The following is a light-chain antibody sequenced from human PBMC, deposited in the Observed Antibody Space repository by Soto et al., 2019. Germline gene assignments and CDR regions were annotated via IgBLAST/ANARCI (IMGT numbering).Light chain of an antibody. CDR3: QQYHNYPVT. V-gene: IGKV1-16*02. CDR1: QEISNR. J-gene: IGKJ4*01. CDR2: DAF. Sequence: DIQMTQSPSSLSASVGDRVTITCRASQEISNRLAWFQQKPGKPPKSLIYDAFTLQSGVPSKFSGSGSGTDFTLTISSLQPEDFATYYCQQYHNYPVTFGGGTKVEIK.